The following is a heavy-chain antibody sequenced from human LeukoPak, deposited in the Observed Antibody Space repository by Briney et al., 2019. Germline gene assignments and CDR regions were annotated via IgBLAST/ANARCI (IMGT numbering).Heavy chain of an antibody. V-gene: IGHV3-23*01. CDR2: ISGSGGST. CDR3: AKEVSLVTIDY. D-gene: IGHD2-21*02. J-gene: IGHJ4*02. CDR1: GFPFSSYG. Sequence: GGSLRLSCAASGFPFSSYGMHWVRQAPGKGLEWDSAISGSGGSTYYADSVKGRFTISRDNSKNTLYLQMNSLRAEDTAVYYCAKEVSLVTIDYWGQGTLVTVSS.